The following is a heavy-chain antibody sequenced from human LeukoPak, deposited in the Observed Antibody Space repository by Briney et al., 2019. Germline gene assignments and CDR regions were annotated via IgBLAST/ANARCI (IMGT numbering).Heavy chain of an antibody. J-gene: IGHJ6*03. CDR3: VLFGEDYYMDV. V-gene: IGHV3-30*12. Sequence: GGSLRLSCAGSGFSFSSYGMHWVRQAPGKGLEWVAAISYDGSKKHYADSVKGRFTISRDNSKNTLYLQMNSLRAEDTAVYYCVLFGEDYYMDVWGKGTTVTISS. CDR1: GFSFSSYG. D-gene: IGHD3-10*01. CDR2: ISYDGSKK.